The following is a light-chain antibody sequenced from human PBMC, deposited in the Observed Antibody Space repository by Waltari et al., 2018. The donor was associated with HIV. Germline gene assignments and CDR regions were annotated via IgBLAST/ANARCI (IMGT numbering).Light chain of an antibody. CDR2: KAS. Sequence: DIQMTQSPSTLSASVGDRVTITCRASERIGGWLAWYQQKSGKAPKLLIRKASNLESGVPSRFSGSGYGTEFTLTITSLQPDDFATYHCQEYTSFSRTFGQGTKVEI. CDR3: QEYTSFSRT. J-gene: IGKJ1*01. CDR1: ERIGGW. V-gene: IGKV1-5*03.